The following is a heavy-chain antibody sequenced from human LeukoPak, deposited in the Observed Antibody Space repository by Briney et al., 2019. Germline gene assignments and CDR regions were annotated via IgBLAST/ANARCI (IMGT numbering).Heavy chain of an antibody. CDR3: ARHSERWLGAFDI. V-gene: IGHV4-59*08. J-gene: IGHJ3*02. Sequence: SETLSLTCAVYGGSFSGYYWSWIRQPPGKGLEWIGYIYYSGSTNYNPSLKSRVTISVDTSKNQFSLKLSSVTAADTAVYYCARHSERWLGAFDIWGQGTMVTVSS. CDR2: IYYSGST. CDR1: GGSFSGYY. D-gene: IGHD6-19*01.